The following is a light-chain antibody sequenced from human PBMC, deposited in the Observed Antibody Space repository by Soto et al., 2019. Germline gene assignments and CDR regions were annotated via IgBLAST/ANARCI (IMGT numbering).Light chain of an antibody. V-gene: IGKV3-11*01. J-gene: IGKJ3*01. CDR1: QSISGH. Sequence: IVLTQPSATLSLSPGERATLSCRASQSISGHLAWYQKKPGQAPRLLIYEAFNGATGIPARFSGSGSGTDFTLTISTLEPEDFAVYYCQHAFTLGPGTTVDVK. CDR2: EAF. CDR3: QHAFT.